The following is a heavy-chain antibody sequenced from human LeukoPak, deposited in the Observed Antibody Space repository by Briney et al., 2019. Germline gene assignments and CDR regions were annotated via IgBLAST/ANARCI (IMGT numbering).Heavy chain of an antibody. Sequence: PGGSLRLSCAASGFTFDDYATHWVRQAPGKGLEWVSLITWDGGSTYYADSVKGRLAISRDNSKNSLYLQMNSLTPDDTALYYCAKTGPGSSSTWYGPFDSWGQGTLVTVSS. V-gene: IGHV3-43D*03. CDR2: ITWDGGST. CDR3: AKTGPGSSSTWYGPFDS. D-gene: IGHD6-13*01. J-gene: IGHJ4*02. CDR1: GFTFDDYA.